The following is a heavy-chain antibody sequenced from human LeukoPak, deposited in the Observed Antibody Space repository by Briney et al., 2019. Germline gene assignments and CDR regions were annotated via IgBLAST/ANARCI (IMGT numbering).Heavy chain of an antibody. Sequence: GGSLRLSCAASGFIVSGNHTNWVRLAPGKGLEWVSIVYIVGATYYEDSVKGRFTISRDDSKNIVYLQMNNLRSEDTAVYFCATERPGSRTLDSWGQGTLVTVSS. CDR2: VYIVGAT. CDR3: ATERPGSRTLDS. V-gene: IGHV3-66*01. D-gene: IGHD1-14*01. CDR1: GFIVSGNH. J-gene: IGHJ4*02.